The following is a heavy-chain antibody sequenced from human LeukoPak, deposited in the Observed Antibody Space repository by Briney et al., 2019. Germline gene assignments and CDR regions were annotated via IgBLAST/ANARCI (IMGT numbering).Heavy chain of an antibody. D-gene: IGHD1-26*01. Sequence: GGSLRLSCAASGFSFSDHYMDWVRLAPGKGLEWVGRIRNKANSYGTEYAASVKGRFTISRDDSKDSLYLQMNSLRFEDTALYYCTRVRLGAATRHFDYWGQGTLVTVSS. CDR3: TRVRLGAATRHFDY. J-gene: IGHJ4*02. CDR1: GFSFSDHY. CDR2: IRNKANSYGT. V-gene: IGHV3-72*01.